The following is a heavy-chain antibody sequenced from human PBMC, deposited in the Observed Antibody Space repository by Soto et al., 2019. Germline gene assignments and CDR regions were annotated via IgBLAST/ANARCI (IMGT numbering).Heavy chain of an antibody. D-gene: IGHD3-10*01. Sequence: EVQLVESGGGLVQPGGSLRLSCAGSGFTFSTYDMHWVRQVTGEGLEWVSAIGTGGDTYYPGSVKGRFIISRENAKNSLYLQMNSLRAEDTAVYYCVRDRVNWYFDLWGCGTLVTVSS. CDR2: IGTGGDT. V-gene: IGHV3-13*01. CDR1: GFTFSTYD. J-gene: IGHJ2*01. CDR3: VRDRVNWYFDL.